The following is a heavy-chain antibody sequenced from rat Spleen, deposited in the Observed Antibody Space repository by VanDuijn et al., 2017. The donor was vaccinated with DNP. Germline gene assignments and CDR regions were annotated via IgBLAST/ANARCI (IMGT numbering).Heavy chain of an antibody. CDR3: TREFGH. Sequence: QVQLKESGPGLVQPSQTLSLTCTVSGFSLSSNSVHWVRQPPGKGLEWVGGIWSGGDTDSDSARKSRLSISRDISKSQVFLKMNSLQTEDTAIYFCTREFGHWGQGTLVTVSS. V-gene: IGHV2-1*01. CDR2: IWSGGDT. CDR1: GFSLSSNS. J-gene: IGHJ3*01. D-gene: IGHD4-3*01.